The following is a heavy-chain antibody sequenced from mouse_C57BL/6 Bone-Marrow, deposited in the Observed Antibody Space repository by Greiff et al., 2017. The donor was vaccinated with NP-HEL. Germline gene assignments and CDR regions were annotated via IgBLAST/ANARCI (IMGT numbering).Heavy chain of an antibody. CDR1: GYTFTSYW. Sequence: VQGVESGAELVKPGASVKMSCKASGYTFTSYWITWVKQRPGQGLEWIGDIYPGSGSTNYNEKFKSKATLTVDTSSSTAYMQLSSLTSEDSAVYYCARYYSDAYWGQGTLVTVSA. CDR2: IYPGSGST. V-gene: IGHV1-55*01. CDR3: ARYYSDAY. D-gene: IGHD2-13*01. J-gene: IGHJ3*01.